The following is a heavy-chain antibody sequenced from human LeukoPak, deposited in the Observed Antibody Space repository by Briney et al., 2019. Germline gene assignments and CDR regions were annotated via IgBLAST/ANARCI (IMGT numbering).Heavy chain of an antibody. CDR3: ARMAMMSSGAFDI. V-gene: IGHV3-30-3*01. Sequence: GGSLRLSFAASGFTFSLYTMHWVRQAPGKGLEWVAMISYDGNDKSYTDSVRGQFTISRDDSKNTLYLQMNSLRAEDTAVYYRARMAMMSSGAFDIWGQGTMVTVSS. J-gene: IGHJ3*02. CDR1: GFTFSLYT. D-gene: IGHD5-12*01. CDR2: ISYDGNDK.